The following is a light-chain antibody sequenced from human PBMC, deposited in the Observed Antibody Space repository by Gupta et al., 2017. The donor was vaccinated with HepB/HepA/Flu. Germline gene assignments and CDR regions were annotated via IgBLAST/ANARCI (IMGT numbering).Light chain of an antibody. CDR3: CSYAGGRTFA. Sequence: QSALTQPSSVSASPGQSITISCTGTNKDVGNYNFVSWYQHHPGKAPKVIIYEVSKWPSGVSNRFSGSKSGNTASLTISGLQTEDEGDYYGCSYAGGRTFAFGTGTKVTVL. V-gene: IGLV2-23*02. CDR1: NKDVGNYNF. J-gene: IGLJ1*01. CDR2: EVS.